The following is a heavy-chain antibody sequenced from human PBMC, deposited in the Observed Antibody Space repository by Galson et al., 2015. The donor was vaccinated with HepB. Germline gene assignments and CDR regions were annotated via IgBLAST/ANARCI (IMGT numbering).Heavy chain of an antibody. D-gene: IGHD3-22*01. J-gene: IGHJ4*02. V-gene: IGHV1-24*01. CDR2: FDPEDGET. Sequence: SVKVSCKVSGYTLTELSIHWVRQAPGKGLEWMGGFDPEDGETIYAQKFQGRVTMTEDTSTDTAYMELSSLRSGDTAMYYCATDRSGYYSLDYWGQGTLVTVPS. CDR1: GYTLTELS. CDR3: ATDRSGYYSLDY.